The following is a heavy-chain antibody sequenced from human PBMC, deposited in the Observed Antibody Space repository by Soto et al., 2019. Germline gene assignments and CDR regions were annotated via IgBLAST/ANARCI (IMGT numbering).Heavy chain of an antibody. V-gene: IGHV5-10-1*01. J-gene: IGHJ4*02. CDR3: ARRYSSGFDY. CDR2: IDPTDSYT. Sequence: GESLKICCQASGYSFTTYWISWVRQMPGKGLECMGRIDPTDSYTDYGPSFHGHLTMSVDRSINTAYLEWSSLKASDSAMYYCARRYSSGFDYWGQGPLVTVSS. CDR1: GYSFTTYW. D-gene: IGHD6-19*01.